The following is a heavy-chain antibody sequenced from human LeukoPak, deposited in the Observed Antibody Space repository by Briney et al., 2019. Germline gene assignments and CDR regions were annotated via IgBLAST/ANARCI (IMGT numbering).Heavy chain of an antibody. CDR3: ARDGVGSSAPGWYFDY. CDR2: ISYDGSNK. D-gene: IGHD3-22*01. J-gene: IGHJ4*02. V-gene: IGHV3-30*03. CDR1: GFTFSSYS. Sequence: GGSLRLSCAASGFTFSSYSMNWVRQAPGKGLEWVAVISYDGSNKYYADSVKGRFTISRDNSKNTLYLQMNSLRAEDTAVYYCARDGVGSSAPGWYFDYRGQGTLVTVSS.